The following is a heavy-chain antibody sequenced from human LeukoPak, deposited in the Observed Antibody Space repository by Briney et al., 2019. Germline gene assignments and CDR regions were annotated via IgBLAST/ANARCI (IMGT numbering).Heavy chain of an antibody. CDR2: FSGSGGTT. Sequence: GGSLRLSCAASGFTFSSYAMTWVRQAPGKGLEWVSTFSGSGGTTYYADSVKGRFTISRDNSKNTLYLQMNSLRVEDTAIYYCAKVYGTTYGNFDCWGQGTQVTVSS. CDR1: GFTFSSYA. CDR3: AKVYGTTYGNFDC. V-gene: IGHV3-23*01. J-gene: IGHJ4*02. D-gene: IGHD1-7*01.